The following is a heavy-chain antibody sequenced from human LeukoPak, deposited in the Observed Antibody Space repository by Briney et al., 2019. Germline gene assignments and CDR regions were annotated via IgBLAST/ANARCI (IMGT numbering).Heavy chain of an antibody. Sequence: GGSLRLSCVASGFTFSSYWMTWVRQAPGKGLEWVANIKTDGSQIYYADSVKGRFTISRDNAKNSLYLQMNSLRAEDTAVYYCARDRPPSFGEFFSQRDENWFDPWGQGTLVTVSS. CDR1: GFTFSSYW. CDR3: ARDRPPSFGEFFSQRDENWFDP. CDR2: IKTDGSQI. V-gene: IGHV3-7*01. J-gene: IGHJ5*02. D-gene: IGHD3-10*01.